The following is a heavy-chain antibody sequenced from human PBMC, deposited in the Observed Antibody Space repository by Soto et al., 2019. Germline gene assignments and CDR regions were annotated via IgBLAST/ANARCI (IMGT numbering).Heavy chain of an antibody. CDR3: ARPGIYADYQFDP. CDR2: IDPSDSYT. V-gene: IGHV5-10-1*01. J-gene: IGHJ5*01. Sequence: GESLKISCKGSGYSFTSYWIIWGRQMPGKGLEWMGRIDPSDSYTNYSPSFQGHVTISVDKSINTAYLQRSSLKASDTAMYYCARPGIYADYQFDPWGQGTLVTVSS. D-gene: IGHD4-17*01. CDR1: GYSFTSYW.